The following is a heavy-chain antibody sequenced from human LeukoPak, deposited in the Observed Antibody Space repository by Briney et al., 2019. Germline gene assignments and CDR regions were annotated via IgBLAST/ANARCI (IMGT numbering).Heavy chain of an antibody. D-gene: IGHD3-3*02. V-gene: IGHV3-15*01. CDR2: IKSKIDGGTT. CDR3: TTGYGHSDFDY. Sequence: PGGSLRLSCAASGFTITNARMGCVRQAPGKGLEWVCLIKSKIDGGTTDFAAPVKGRFTISIDDSKHTLYLQMNSLQSEGTGVYYCTTGYGHSDFDYWGQGTLVTVSS. J-gene: IGHJ4*02. CDR1: GFTITNAR.